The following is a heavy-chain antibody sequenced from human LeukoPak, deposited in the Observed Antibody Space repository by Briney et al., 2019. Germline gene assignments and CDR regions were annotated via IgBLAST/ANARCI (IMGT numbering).Heavy chain of an antibody. CDR1: GFTFSSYA. CDR2: ISYDGSNK. J-gene: IGHJ6*03. CDR3: AREGRERWLQSTSHYYYYMDV. D-gene: IGHD5-24*01. Sequence: GGSLRLSCAASGFTFSSYAMHWVRQAPGKGLEWVAVISYDGSNKYYADSVKGRFTISRDNAKNSLYLQMNSLRAEDTALYYCAREGRERWLQSTSHYYYYMDVWGKGTTVTVSS. V-gene: IGHV3-30*04.